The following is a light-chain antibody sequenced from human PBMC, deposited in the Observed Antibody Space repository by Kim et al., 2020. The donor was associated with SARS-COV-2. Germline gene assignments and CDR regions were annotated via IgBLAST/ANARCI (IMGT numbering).Light chain of an antibody. J-gene: IGLJ2*01. CDR3: QAWDSSTAYVV. Sequence: SYELTQPPPVSVSPGQTASITCSGDKLGDKYACWYQQKPGQSPVLVIYQDSKRPSGIPERFSGSNSGNTATLTISGTQAMDEADYYCQAWDSSTAYVVFG. CDR1: KLGDKY. CDR2: QDS. V-gene: IGLV3-1*01.